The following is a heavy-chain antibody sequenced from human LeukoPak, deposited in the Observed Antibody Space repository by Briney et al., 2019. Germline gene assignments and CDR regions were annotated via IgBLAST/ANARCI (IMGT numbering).Heavy chain of an antibody. D-gene: IGHD6-13*01. J-gene: IGHJ1*01. Sequence: GGSLRLSCAASGFTFSNYEMNWVRLAPGKGLEWVAYIVGGADNKQYSDSVRGRFTISRDNAKNSLYLQMTSLRAEDTAVYYCTRDFYSSSWDWGQGTLVTVSS. V-gene: IGHV3-48*03. CDR1: GFTFSNYE. CDR2: IVGGADNK. CDR3: TRDFYSSSWD.